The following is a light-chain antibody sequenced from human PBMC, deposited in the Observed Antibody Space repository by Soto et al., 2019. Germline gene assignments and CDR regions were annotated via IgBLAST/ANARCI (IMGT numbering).Light chain of an antibody. CDR3: NSYRNTDTVI. CDR2: EVY. J-gene: IGLJ2*01. CDR1: SNDVGGYNH. Sequence: QSALTQPASVSGSPGQSISISCTGTSNDVGGYNHVSWYQQLPGKAPKLIIYEVYYRPSGVSNRFSGSKSGNTASLTISGLQAEDEADYYCNSYRNTDTVIFGGGTKLT. V-gene: IGLV2-14*01.